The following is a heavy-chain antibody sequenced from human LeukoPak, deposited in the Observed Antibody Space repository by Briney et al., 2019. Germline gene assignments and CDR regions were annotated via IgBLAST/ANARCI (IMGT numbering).Heavy chain of an antibody. CDR2: IWNDGSNK. V-gene: IGHV3-33*01. CDR3: ARDTWLRQIYYGMDV. D-gene: IGHD5-12*01. CDR1: GFTFNVYG. J-gene: IGHJ6*02. Sequence: QTGGSLRLSCAASGFTFNVYGIHWVRQAPGKGLEWVAVIWNDGSNKYYADSVKGRFTISRDNSKDTLYLQMNSLRVEDTAVYYCARDTWLRQIYYGMDVWGQGTTVTVSS.